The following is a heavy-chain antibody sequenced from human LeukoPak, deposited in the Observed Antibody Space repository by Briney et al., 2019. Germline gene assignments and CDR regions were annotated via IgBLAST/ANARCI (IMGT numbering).Heavy chain of an antibody. V-gene: IGHV3-23*01. D-gene: IGHD3-9*01. CDR2: ISGSGGST. CDR3: ATSLAYDILTTYYFDY. CDR1: GFTFSSYA. Sequence: GGSLRLSCAASGFTFSSYAMSWVRQAPGKGLEWVSAISGSGGSTYYADSVKGRFTISRDNSKNTLYLQMNSLRAEDTAVYYCATSLAYDILTTYYFDYWGQGTLVTVSS. J-gene: IGHJ4*02.